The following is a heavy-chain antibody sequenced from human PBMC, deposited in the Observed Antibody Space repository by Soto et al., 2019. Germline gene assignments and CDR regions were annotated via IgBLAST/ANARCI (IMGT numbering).Heavy chain of an antibody. CDR2: IIPIFGTA. CDR3: ARDPIVVVPAAIIYYYGMDV. CDR1: GGTFSSYA. J-gene: IGHJ6*02. Sequence: ASVKVSCKASGGTFSSYAISWVRQAPGQGLEWMGGIIPIFGTANYAQKFQGRVTITADESTSTAYMELSSLRSEDTAVYYCARDPIVVVPAAIIYYYGMDVWGQGTTVTVSS. V-gene: IGHV1-69*13. D-gene: IGHD2-2*02.